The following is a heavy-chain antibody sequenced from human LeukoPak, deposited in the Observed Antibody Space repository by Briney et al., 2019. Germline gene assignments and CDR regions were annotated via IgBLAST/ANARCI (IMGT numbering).Heavy chain of an antibody. D-gene: IGHD1-26*01. V-gene: IGHV4-30-4*08. Sequence: TLSLTCTVSGGSISSGDYYWSWIRQPPGKGLEWIGYIYYSGSTYYNPSLKSRVTISVDTSKNQFSLKLSSVTAADTAAYYCARESGGSYYSRFDYWGQGTLVTVSS. J-gene: IGHJ4*02. CDR3: ARESGGSYYSRFDY. CDR1: GGSISSGDYY. CDR2: IYYSGST.